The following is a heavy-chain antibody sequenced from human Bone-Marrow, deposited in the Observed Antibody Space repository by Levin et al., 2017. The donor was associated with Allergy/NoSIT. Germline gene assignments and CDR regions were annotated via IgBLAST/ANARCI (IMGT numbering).Heavy chain of an antibody. Sequence: GESLKISCAASGFTFSNYAMSWVRQAPGKGLEWVSAITGSGGNTYYADSVKGRFTISRDNSKNMLYLQMNSLRVEDTALYYCGGYRSDYYDCWGQGTLVTVSS. V-gene: IGHV3-23*01. CDR2: ITGSGGNT. CDR1: GFTFSNYA. D-gene: IGHD6-19*01. J-gene: IGHJ4*02. CDR3: GGYRSDYYDC.